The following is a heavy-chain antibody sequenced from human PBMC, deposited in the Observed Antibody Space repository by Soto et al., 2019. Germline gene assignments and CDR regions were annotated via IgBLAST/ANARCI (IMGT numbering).Heavy chain of an antibody. Sequence: QVQLVQSGAEVKKPGSSVKVSCKASGGTFSSYTISWVRQAPGQGLEWMGRIIPILGIANYAQKFQGRVTITADKSTSTAYMELSSLRSEDTAMYYCASGIAAAGKRDYWSQGTLVTVSS. D-gene: IGHD6-13*01. CDR3: ASGIAAAGKRDY. CDR2: IIPILGIA. J-gene: IGHJ4*02. CDR1: GGTFSSYT. V-gene: IGHV1-69*02.